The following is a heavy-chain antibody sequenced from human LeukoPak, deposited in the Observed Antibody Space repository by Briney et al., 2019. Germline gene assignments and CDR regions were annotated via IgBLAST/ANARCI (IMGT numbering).Heavy chain of an antibody. J-gene: IGHJ6*03. D-gene: IGHD6-13*01. CDR1: GFTFSSYA. Sequence: PGGSLRLSCAASGFTFSSYAMHWVRQAPGKGLEWVAVISYDGSNKYYADSVKGRFTISRDNSKNTLYLQMNSLRAEDTAVYYCARGRYSSPYYYYMDVWGKGTTVTVSS. CDR3: ARGRYSSPYYYYMDV. V-gene: IGHV3-30-3*01. CDR2: ISYDGSNK.